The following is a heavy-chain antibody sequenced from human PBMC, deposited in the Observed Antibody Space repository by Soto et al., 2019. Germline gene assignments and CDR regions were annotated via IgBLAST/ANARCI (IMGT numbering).Heavy chain of an antibody. Sequence: QVQLVQSGAEVKKPGASVKVSCKASGYTFTGYYMHWVRQAPGQGLEWMGWINPNSGGTNYAQKFQGWVTMTRDTSISTAYMELRRLRSDDTAVYYCASAARLPAAMWDFVSRVVYFDYLGQGTLVTVSS. J-gene: IGHJ4*02. CDR3: ASAARLPAAMWDFVSRVVYFDY. CDR1: GYTFTGYY. D-gene: IGHD2-2*01. V-gene: IGHV1-2*04. CDR2: INPNSGGT.